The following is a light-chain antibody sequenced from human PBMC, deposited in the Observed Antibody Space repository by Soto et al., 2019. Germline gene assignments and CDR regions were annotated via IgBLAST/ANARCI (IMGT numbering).Light chain of an antibody. CDR1: SSDVGGYNY. CDR3: SSYAGSNIYV. CDR2: GVT. Sequence: ALTQPPSASGSPGRSVTISCTGTSSDVGGYNYVSWYQQRPGKAPKLILYGVTQRPSGVPDRFSGSKSGNTASLTVSGLQADDEGDYYCSSYAGSNIYVFGTGTKGTVL. J-gene: IGLJ1*01. V-gene: IGLV2-8*01.